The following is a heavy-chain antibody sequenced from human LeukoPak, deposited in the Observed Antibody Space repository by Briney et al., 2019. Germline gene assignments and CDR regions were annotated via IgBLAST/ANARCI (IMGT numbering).Heavy chain of an antibody. Sequence: NPSETLSLTCTVPGGSISSGGYYWSWIRQHPGKGLEWIGYIYYSGSTYYNPSLKSRVTISVDTSKNQFSLKLSSVTAADTAVYYCARDPGGYEIGNFDYWGQGTLVTVSS. D-gene: IGHD5-12*01. CDR2: IYYSGST. V-gene: IGHV4-31*03. J-gene: IGHJ4*02. CDR1: GGSISSGGYY. CDR3: ARDPGGYEIGNFDY.